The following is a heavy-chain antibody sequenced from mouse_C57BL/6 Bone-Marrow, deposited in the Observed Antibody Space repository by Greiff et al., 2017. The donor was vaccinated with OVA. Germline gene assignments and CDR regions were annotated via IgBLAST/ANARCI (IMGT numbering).Heavy chain of an antibody. CDR2: IDPETGGT. J-gene: IGHJ2*01. CDR1: GYTFTDYE. D-gene: IGHD2-5*01. CDR3: TRSYSNYGDFDY. Sequence: QVQLQQSGAELVRPGASVTLSCKASGYTFTDYEMHWVKQTPVHGLEWIGAIDPETGGTASNQKFKGKAILTADKSSSTAYMELSSLTSEESAVEYGTRSYSNYGDFDYWGQGTTLTVSS. V-gene: IGHV1-15*01.